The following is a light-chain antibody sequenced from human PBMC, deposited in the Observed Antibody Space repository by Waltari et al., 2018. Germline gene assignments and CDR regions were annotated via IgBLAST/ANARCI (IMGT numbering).Light chain of an antibody. J-gene: IGKJ2*03. Sequence: DIQMTQSPSTLSASVGATITITCRASQSISNYLAWYQQKPGKAPKHLSYKASSSGSGVPSRFSGSGSGTEFTLTISSLQPDDFATYYCQQYNTYSSFGQGTKLEIK. CDR3: QQYNTYSS. CDR1: QSISNY. V-gene: IGKV1-5*03. CDR2: KAS.